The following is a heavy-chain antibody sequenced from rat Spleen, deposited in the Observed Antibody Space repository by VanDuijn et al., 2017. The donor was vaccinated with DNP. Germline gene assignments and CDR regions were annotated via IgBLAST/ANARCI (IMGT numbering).Heavy chain of an antibody. CDR3: ATSPGPNWFAY. CDR2: ISSGGGT. D-gene: IGHD1-4*01. V-gene: IGHV5-19*01. CDR1: GFSLTSYG. Sequence: VQLKESGPGLVQPSQTLSLTCTVSGFSLTSYGVTWVRQPPGKGLEWIAAISSGGGTYYRDSVKGRFTISRDNANRTLYLQMDSLRSEDTATYYCATSPGPNWFAYWGQGTLVTVSS. J-gene: IGHJ3*01.